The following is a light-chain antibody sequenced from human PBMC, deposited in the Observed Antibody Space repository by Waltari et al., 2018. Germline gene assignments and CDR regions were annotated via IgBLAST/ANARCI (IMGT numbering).Light chain of an antibody. CDR1: QSISTY. CDR2: DTS. J-gene: IGKJ1*01. CDR3: QQSYSPLST. Sequence: DIQMTQSPSSLSASVGDRVTITCRASQSISTYLNWYQQKPGKAPKLLISDTSSLQSGVPSRCSGRGSGTDFTLTMSSLQGEDLATYYCQQSYSPLSTFGQGTKVEIK. V-gene: IGKV1-39*01.